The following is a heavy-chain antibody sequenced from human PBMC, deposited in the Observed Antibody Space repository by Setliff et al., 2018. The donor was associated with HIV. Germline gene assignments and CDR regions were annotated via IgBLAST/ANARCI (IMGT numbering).Heavy chain of an antibody. Sequence: ASVKVSCKASGYTFTSYVMHWVRQAPGQRLEWMGWINAGNGNTKYSQKFQGRVTFTGDTSASTTYMELSSLRSEDTAVYYCVRRATAAEVFDYWGQGTLVTVSS. J-gene: IGHJ4*02. V-gene: IGHV1-3*01. CDR3: VRRATAAEVFDY. CDR1: GYTFTSYV. D-gene: IGHD6-13*01. CDR2: INAGNGNT.